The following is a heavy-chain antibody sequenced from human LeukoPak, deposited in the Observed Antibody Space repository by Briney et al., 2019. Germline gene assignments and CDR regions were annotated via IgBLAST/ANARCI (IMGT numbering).Heavy chain of an antibody. D-gene: IGHD3-3*01. CDR3: ARHYYDFWSGYLLTSNWFDP. CDR2: IYYSGST. CDR1: GGSISSYY. Sequence: SETLSLTCTVSGGSISSYYWSWIRQPPGEGLEWIGYIYYSGSTNYNPSLKSRVTISVGTSKNQFSLKLSSVTAADTAVYYCARHYYDFWSGYLLTSNWFDPWGQGTLVTVSS. J-gene: IGHJ5*02. V-gene: IGHV4-59*08.